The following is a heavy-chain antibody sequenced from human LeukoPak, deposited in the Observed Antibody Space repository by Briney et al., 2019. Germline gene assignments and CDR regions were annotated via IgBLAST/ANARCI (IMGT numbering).Heavy chain of an antibody. CDR1: GYTFTSYG. J-gene: IGHJ6*02. CDR3: ARYYYDSSSYGMDV. CDR2: IIPILGIA. V-gene: IGHV1-69*04. Sequence: ASVKVSCKASGYTFTSYGISWVRQAPGQGLEWMGRIIPILGIANYAQKFQGRVTITADKSTSTAYMELSSLRSEDTAVYYCARYYYDSSSYGMDVWGQGTTVTVSS. D-gene: IGHD3-22*01.